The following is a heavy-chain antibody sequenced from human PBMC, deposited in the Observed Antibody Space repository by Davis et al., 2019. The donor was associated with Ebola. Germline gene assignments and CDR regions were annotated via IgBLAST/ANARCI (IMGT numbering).Heavy chain of an antibody. J-gene: IGHJ4*02. CDR2: ISGSGSDI. V-gene: IGHV3-11*04. CDR3: TRDPRICDF. Sequence: PGGSLRLSCTASGFTFTDSYMTWIRQAPGKGLEWLSYISGSGSDINYAESLKGRFTISRDNARNTFYLQMDSLGTDDTAVYYCTRDPRICDFWGQGTQVTVSS. CDR1: GFTFTDSY. D-gene: IGHD2-21*01.